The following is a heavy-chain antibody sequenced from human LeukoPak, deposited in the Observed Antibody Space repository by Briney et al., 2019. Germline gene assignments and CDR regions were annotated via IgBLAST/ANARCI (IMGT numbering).Heavy chain of an antibody. J-gene: IGHJ4*02. D-gene: IGHD4-11*01. CDR2: IYYSGST. CDR1: GGSISSGDYY. Sequence: KSSETLSLTCTVSGGSISSGDYYWSWIRQPPGKGLEWIGYIYYSGSTYYNPSLKSRVTISVDTSKNQFSLKLSSVTAADTAVYYCARHAGGTVTSSWGQGTLVTVSS. CDR3: ARHAGGTVTSS. V-gene: IGHV4-30-4*01.